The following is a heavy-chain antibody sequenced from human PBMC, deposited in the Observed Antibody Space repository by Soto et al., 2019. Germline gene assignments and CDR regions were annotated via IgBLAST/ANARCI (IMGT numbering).Heavy chain of an antibody. CDR1: GYTFTGYY. D-gene: IGHD5-18*01. CDR3: ASCAPVDRPGLDTAKFDYVAA. J-gene: IGHJ4*02. V-gene: IGHV1-2*02. Sequence: AAVKVSCKDSGYTFTGYYMHWVRQAPGQGLEWMGWINPNSGGTNYAQKFQGRVTMTRDTSISTAYMELSRLGSDDTAVYYCASCAPVDRPGLDTAKFDYVAAWGQGTLVTVSS. CDR2: INPNSGGT.